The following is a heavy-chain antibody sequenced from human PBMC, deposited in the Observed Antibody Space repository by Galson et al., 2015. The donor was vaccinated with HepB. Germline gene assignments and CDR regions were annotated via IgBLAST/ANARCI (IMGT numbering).Heavy chain of an antibody. V-gene: IGHV3-48*03. CDR2: ITTGGDVM. CDR1: GFTFTNYN. J-gene: IGHJ4*02. CDR3: VRGNLGVYFSSWNLFDC. Sequence: SLRLSCAASGFTFTNYNMNWVRQTPGKGLEWISYITTGGDVMYADSVKGRFTISRDNAKGSLSLQMNSLRVEDTGVYYCVRGNLGVYFSSWNLFDCWGQGTLVVVSA. D-gene: IGHD6-13*01.